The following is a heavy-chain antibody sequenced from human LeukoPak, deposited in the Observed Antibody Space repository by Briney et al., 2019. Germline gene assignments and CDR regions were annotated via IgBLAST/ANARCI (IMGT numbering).Heavy chain of an antibody. V-gene: IGHV3-21*01. J-gene: IGHJ6*03. CDR1: GFTFSSYS. CDR2: ISSSSSYI. Sequence: GGSLRLPCAASGFTFSSYSMNWFGKAPGKGLEWVSSISSSSSYIYYADSVKGRFTISRDNAKNSLCLQMNSLRAEDTAVYYCARDVRRRYMDVWGKGTTVTVSS. D-gene: IGHD3-16*01. CDR3: ARDVRRRYMDV.